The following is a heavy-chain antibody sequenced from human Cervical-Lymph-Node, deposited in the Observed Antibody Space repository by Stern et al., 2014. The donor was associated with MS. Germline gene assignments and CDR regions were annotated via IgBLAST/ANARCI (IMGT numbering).Heavy chain of an antibody. CDR3: RSGFDNSVLTWFDP. CDR1: GGSVSSRGYY. Sequence: QLQLQESGPGLVKPSETLSLTCTVSGGSVSSRGYYWGWVRQPPGKGLEWIGTIYSSGSTYYKPSLESRVTISVDTPKNQFPLTLRSVTAADTAVYYCRSGFDNSVLTWFDPWGQGTLVTVSS. V-gene: IGHV4-39*01. J-gene: IGHJ5*02. D-gene: IGHD3-22*01. CDR2: IYSSGST.